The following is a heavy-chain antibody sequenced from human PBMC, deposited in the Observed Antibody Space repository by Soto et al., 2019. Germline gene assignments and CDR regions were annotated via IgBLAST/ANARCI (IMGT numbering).Heavy chain of an antibody. J-gene: IGHJ2*01. CDR1: GYTFTNYG. CDR3: ARSGYSSGWYHWYFDF. V-gene: IGHV1-3*01. Sequence: QVQLVQSGAEVKKPGASVKVSCKASGYTFTNYGIHWVRQAPGQRLEWMGWINSGSGNTNYSQKLQGRVTINRDTSASTAYMELSSLRSEDTAVYYCARSGYSSGWYHWYFDFWGRGTLVTVSS. CDR2: INSGSGNT. D-gene: IGHD6-19*01.